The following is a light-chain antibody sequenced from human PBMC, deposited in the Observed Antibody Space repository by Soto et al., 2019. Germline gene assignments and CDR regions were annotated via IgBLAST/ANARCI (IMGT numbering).Light chain of an antibody. CDR2: DAS. CDR3: QQVNVYPST. Sequence: IPMTQSPSTLSGSVGDRVTITCRASQSISSYLNWYQQKPWKAPNLLIYDASTLHSGVPSRFSGGGSGTDFTLTISSLQPEDFATYYCQQVNVYPSTFGGGTKVDIK. J-gene: IGKJ4*01. CDR1: QSISSY. V-gene: IGKV1-39*01.